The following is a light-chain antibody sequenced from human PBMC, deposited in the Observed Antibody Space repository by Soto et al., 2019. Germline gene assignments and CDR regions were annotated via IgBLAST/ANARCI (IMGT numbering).Light chain of an antibody. CDR3: YSYTTTSTYV. J-gene: IGLJ1*01. CDR1: SSDVGGYHF. Sequence: QSALTRPASVSGSPGQSITLSCTGTSSDVGGYHFVSWYQQHPGKAPKLIIYEVSNRPSGVSDRFSASKSGNTASLTISGLQAEDEADYYCYSYTTTSTYVFGTGTKLTVL. V-gene: IGLV2-14*01. CDR2: EVS.